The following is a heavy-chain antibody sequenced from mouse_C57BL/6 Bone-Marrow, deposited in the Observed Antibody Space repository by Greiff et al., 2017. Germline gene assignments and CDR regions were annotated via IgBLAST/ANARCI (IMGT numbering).Heavy chain of an antibody. CDR2: FYPGSGSI. D-gene: IGHD2-1*01. Sequence: VQLQQSGAELVKPGASVKMSCKASGYTFTEYTINWVKQRSGQGLEWIGWFYPGSGSIKYNEKLKDKATLTADKSSSTVYMELSRLTSEDSAVYFWAIHEGPYGNYYWYFDVWGTGTTVTVSS. V-gene: IGHV1-62-2*01. J-gene: IGHJ1*03. CDR1: GYTFTEYT. CDR3: AIHEGPYGNYYWYFDV.